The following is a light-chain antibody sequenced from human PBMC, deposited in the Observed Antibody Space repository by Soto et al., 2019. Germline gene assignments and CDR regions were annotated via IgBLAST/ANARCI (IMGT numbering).Light chain of an antibody. V-gene: IGLV7-46*01. Sequence: QAVVTQEPSLTVSPGGTVTLTCGSSTGAVTGGHWPYWFQQKPGQVPRPLIYDTNNRHSWTPARFSGSLLGGMAALILSGAQPEDEADYYCSLSYSGVRVFGGGTKLTVL. J-gene: IGLJ3*02. CDR1: TGAVTGGHW. CDR2: DTN. CDR3: SLSYSGVRV.